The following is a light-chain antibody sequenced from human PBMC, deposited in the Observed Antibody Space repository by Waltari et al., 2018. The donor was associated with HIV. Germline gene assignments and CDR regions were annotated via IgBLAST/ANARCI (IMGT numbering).Light chain of an antibody. CDR2: RVS. V-gene: IGLV2-23*02. CDR3: CSYAGSSTWV. CDR1: SSAVGSYNL. J-gene: IGLJ3*02. Sequence: QSALTQPASVSGSPGQSITISCTGPSSAVGSYNLVSWYQQHPGKAPKLMIYRVSKRPSGVSNRFSGSKSGNTASLTISGLQAEDEADYYCCSYAGSSTWVFGGGTKLTVL.